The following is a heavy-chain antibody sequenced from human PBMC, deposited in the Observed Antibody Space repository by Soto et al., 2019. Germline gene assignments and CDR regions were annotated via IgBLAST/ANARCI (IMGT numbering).Heavy chain of an antibody. J-gene: IGHJ4*02. D-gene: IGHD3-3*01. CDR3: ARGLLEWSLVGNFDY. Sequence: GGSLRLSCAASGFTFGRYSMHWVRQAPGKGLDWVAFISYDGSTKHYADSVKGRFTISRDNSRNTLYLQMNTLTAEGTAVYYCARGLLEWSLVGNFDYWGQGTLVTVSS. CDR1: GFTFGRYS. CDR2: ISYDGSTK. V-gene: IGHV3-30-3*01.